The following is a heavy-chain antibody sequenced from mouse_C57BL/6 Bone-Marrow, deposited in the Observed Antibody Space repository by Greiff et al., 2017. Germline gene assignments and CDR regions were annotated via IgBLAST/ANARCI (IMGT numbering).Heavy chain of an antibody. CDR2: IYPGDGDT. CDR1: GYAFSSSW. Sequence: QVQLQQSGPELVKPGASVKISCKASGYAFSSSWMNWVKQRPGKGLEWIGRIYPGDGDTNYNGKFKGKATLTADKSSSTAYMQLSSLTSEDSAVYFGAREQRRLQLDYWGQGTSVTVSS. V-gene: IGHV1-82*01. J-gene: IGHJ4*01. CDR3: AREQRRLQLDY. D-gene: IGHD3-2*02.